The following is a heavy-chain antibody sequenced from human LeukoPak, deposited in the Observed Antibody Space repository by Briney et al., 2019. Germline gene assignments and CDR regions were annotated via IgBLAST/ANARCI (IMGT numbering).Heavy chain of an antibody. J-gene: IGHJ6*02. D-gene: IGHD2-2*01. Sequence: GASLRLSCAASGFTFSSYAMSWVRQAPGKGLEWVSAISGSGGSTYYADSVKGRFTISRDNSKNTLYLQMNSLRAEDTAVYYCAKGSFRYCSSPSCYCYGMDVWDQGTKVIVSS. CDR1: GFTFSSYA. CDR3: AKGSFRYCSSPSCYCYGMDV. CDR2: ISGSGGST. V-gene: IGHV3-23*01.